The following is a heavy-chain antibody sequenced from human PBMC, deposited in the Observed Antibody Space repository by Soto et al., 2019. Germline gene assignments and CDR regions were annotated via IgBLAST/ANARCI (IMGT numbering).Heavy chain of an antibody. V-gene: IGHV3-23*01. J-gene: IGHJ4*02. CDR1: GFTFSSYA. CDR3: AKVGTPTPSFDY. CDR2: ISGSGGST. Sequence: GGSLRLSCAASGFTFSSYAMSWVRQAPGKGLEWVSAISGSGGSTYYADSVKGRFTISRDNSKNTLYLQMNSLRAEDSAVYYCAKVGTPTPSFDYWGQGTLVTVSS.